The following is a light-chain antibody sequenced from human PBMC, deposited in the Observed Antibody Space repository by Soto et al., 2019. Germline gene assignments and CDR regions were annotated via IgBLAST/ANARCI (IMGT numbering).Light chain of an antibody. J-gene: IGLJ3*02. Sequence: QLVLTQASSASASLGSSVRLTCTLSSGHSRYTIAWHQQQPGKAPRYLMKVEDSGNYNKGSGVPDRFSGSSSGADRYLSISNLQSEDEADYYCETWDSIPNWVFGGGTKLTVL. CDR2: VEDSGNY. V-gene: IGLV4-60*03. CDR3: ETWDSIPNWV. CDR1: SGHSRYT.